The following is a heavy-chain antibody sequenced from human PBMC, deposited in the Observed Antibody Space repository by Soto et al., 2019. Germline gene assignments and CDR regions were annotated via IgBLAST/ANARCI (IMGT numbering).Heavy chain of an antibody. Sequence: QVQLLESGGGVVQAGRSLRLSCVGSGFVFRNYGMHWVRQAPGRGLEWVAAISYQGTDQYYADSVKGRFTISRDDGKNSLYLQMNSLRAEDTAVYYCARDRCRGACCYRTYAFDIWGQGTMVTVSS. V-gene: IGHV3-33*05. CDR2: ISYQGTDQ. J-gene: IGHJ3*02. CDR3: ARDRCRGACCYRTYAFDI. D-gene: IGHD2-15*01. CDR1: GFVFRNYG.